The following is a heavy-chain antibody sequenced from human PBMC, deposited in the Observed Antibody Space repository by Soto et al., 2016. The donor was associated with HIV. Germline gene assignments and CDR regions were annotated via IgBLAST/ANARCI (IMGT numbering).Heavy chain of an antibody. CDR3: ARTVTVTDPPFDY. J-gene: IGHJ4*02. D-gene: IGHD4-17*01. CDR1: GFTFRTFT. Sequence: EVQLVESGGGLVKPGGSLRLSCAASGFTFRTFTMNWVHQAPGKGLEWVSSISDTSSYIYYTDSVKGRFTISRDNAENSLYLQMNSLRVEDTAVYYCARTVTVTDPPFDYWGQGTLVAVSS. CDR2: ISDTSSYI. V-gene: IGHV3-21*01.